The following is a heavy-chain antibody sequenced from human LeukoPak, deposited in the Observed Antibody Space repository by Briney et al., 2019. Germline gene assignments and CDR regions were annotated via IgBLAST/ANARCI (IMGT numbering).Heavy chain of an antibody. CDR1: GFTFSSYW. J-gene: IGHJ4*02. CDR3: ARDGYSGYDFGNY. D-gene: IGHD5-12*01. V-gene: IGHV3-7*01. CDR2: IKQDGSEK. Sequence: PGGSLRLSCAASGFTFSSYWMNWVRQAPGKGLEWVANIKQDGSEKYYVDSVKGRFTISRDNAKNSLYLQMNSLRAEDTAVYYCARDGYSGYDFGNYWGQGTLVTVSS.